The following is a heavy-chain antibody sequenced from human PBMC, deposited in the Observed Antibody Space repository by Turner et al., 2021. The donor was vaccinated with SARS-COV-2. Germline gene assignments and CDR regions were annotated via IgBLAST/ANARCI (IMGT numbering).Heavy chain of an antibody. CDR3: ARGHVPAASNFYYYYYYGMDV. Sequence: EVHLVESGGGLTSPGGSLKLSCAALGSTVSSNYMSWVRQDPGKGLEGGGVIYSGGSTNYADTVKGRFTITRDNSKNTMYLQMNSLRAEDTAVYYCARGHVPAASNFYYYYYYGMDVWGQGTTVTVSS. D-gene: IGHD2-2*01. J-gene: IGHJ6*02. V-gene: IGHV3-53*01. CDR2: IYSGGST. CDR1: GSTVSSNY.